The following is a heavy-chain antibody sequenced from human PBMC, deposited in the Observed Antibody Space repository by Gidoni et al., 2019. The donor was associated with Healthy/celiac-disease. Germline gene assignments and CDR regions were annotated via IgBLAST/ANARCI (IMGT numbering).Heavy chain of an antibody. V-gene: IGHV4-59*01. CDR2: IYYSGST. D-gene: IGHD3-22*01. CDR1: GGSISSYY. J-gene: IGHJ5*02. Sequence: GSGPGLVKPSETLSLTCTVSGGSISSYYWSWIRQPPGKGLEWIGYIYYSGSTNYNPSLKSRVTISVDTSKNQFSLKLSSVTAADTAVYYCARDQVHYDSSGYYYSWFDPWGQGTLVTVSS. CDR3: ARDQVHYDSSGYYYSWFDP.